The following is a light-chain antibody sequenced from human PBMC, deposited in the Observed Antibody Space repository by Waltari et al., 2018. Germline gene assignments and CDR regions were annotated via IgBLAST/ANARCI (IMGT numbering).Light chain of an antibody. CDR3: QKYGTSPAT. V-gene: IGKV3-20*01. J-gene: IGKJ1*01. CDR1: QSVSRT. Sequence: VLTQSPGTLSSSPGERATLSCRSSQSVSRTLAWYQQKPGQAPSLLIDDASSRATGIPDRFSGSGSRTDFSLTISRLEPEDFAVYCCQKYGTSPATFGQGTKVEIK. CDR2: DAS.